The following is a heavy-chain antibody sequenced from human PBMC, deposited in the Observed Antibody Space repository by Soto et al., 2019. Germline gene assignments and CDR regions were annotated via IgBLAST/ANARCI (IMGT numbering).Heavy chain of an antibody. CDR3: AKAGYSSSWYPGWFDP. CDR2: ISGSGGST. J-gene: IGHJ5*02. Sequence: GGSLRLSCAASGFTFSGYAMSWVRQAPGKGLEWVSAISGSGGSTYYADSVKGRFTISRDNSKNTLYLQMNSLRAEDTAVYYCAKAGYSSSWYPGWFDPWGQGTLVTVSS. D-gene: IGHD6-13*01. CDR1: GFTFSGYA. V-gene: IGHV3-23*01.